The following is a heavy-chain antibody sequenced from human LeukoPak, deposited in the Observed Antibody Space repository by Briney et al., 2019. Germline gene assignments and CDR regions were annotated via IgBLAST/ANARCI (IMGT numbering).Heavy chain of an antibody. CDR2: INPNSGGT. CDR1: GYTFTSYG. V-gene: IGHV1-2*02. CDR3: ARVATELWSSVDY. Sequence: ASVKVSCKASGYTFTSYGISWVRQAPGQGLEWMGWINPNSGGTNYAQKFQGRVTMTRDTSISTAYMELSRLRSDDTAVYYCARVATELWSSVDYWGQGTLVTVSA. D-gene: IGHD3-10*01. J-gene: IGHJ4*02.